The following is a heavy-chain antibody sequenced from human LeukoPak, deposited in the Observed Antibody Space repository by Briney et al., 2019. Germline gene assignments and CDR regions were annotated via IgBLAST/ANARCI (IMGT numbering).Heavy chain of an antibody. CDR3: AKDHDYQLLYSYFDY. Sequence: PGRSLRLSCAASGFTFDDYAMHWVRQAPGKGLEWVSGISWNSGSIGYADSVEGRFTISRDNAKNSLYLQMNSLRAEDTALYYCAKDHDYQLLYSYFDYWGQGTLVTVSS. CDR1: GFTFDDYA. V-gene: IGHV3-9*01. D-gene: IGHD2-2*02. CDR2: ISWNSGSI. J-gene: IGHJ4*02.